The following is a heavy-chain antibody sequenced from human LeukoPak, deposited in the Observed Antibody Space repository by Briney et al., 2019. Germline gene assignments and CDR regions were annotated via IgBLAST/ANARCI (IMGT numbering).Heavy chain of an antibody. CDR2: FDPEDGET. CDR3: ATAGPGYYYYCMDV. Sequence: GASVKVSCKVSGYTLTELSMHWVRQAPGKGLEWMGGFDPEDGETIYAQKFQGRVTMTEDTSTDTAYMELSSLRSEDTAVYYCATAGPGYYYYCMDVWGKGTTVTVSS. J-gene: IGHJ6*04. D-gene: IGHD3-10*01. V-gene: IGHV1-24*01. CDR1: GYTLTELS.